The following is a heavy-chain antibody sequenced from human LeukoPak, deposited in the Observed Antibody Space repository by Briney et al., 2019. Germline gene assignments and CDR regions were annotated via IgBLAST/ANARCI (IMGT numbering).Heavy chain of an antibody. Sequence: SETLSLTCTVSGGSISGYYWSWIRQSPGKGLEWIAYISDRGSTKYNLSLKSRVTISVDTSKNQFSLKLSDVIAADTAVYYCARGFDGVAGWFDPWGQGTLVTVSS. CDR1: GGSISGYY. J-gene: IGHJ5*02. D-gene: IGHD3-9*01. CDR3: ARGFDGVAGWFDP. CDR2: ISDRGST. V-gene: IGHV4-59*01.